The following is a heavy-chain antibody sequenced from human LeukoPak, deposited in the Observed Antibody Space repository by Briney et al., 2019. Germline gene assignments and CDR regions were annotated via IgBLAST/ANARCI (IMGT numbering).Heavy chain of an antibody. CDR1: GFTVSSNY. CDR2: IYSGGST. D-gene: IGHD3-22*01. Sequence: GGSLRLSCAASGFTVSSNYMSWVRQAPGKGLEWVSVIYSGGSTYYADSVKGRFTISRDNSKNTLYLQMNSLRAEDTAVYYCAKDVYYDSSAYQEYWGQGTLVTVSS. V-gene: IGHV3-53*01. J-gene: IGHJ4*02. CDR3: AKDVYYDSSAYQEY.